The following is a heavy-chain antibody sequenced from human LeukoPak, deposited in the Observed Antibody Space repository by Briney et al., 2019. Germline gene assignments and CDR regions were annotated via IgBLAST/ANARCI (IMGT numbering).Heavy chain of an antibody. CDR2: IYYSGST. Sequence: SETLSLTCTVSGGSISSSSYYCGWIRQPPGKGLEWIGSIYYSGSTYYNPSLKSRVTISVDTSKNQFSLKLSSVTAADTAVYYCARTTVVYYYYYMDVWGKGTTVTISS. CDR3: ARTTVVYYYYYMDV. D-gene: IGHD4-23*01. CDR1: GGSISSSSYY. J-gene: IGHJ6*03. V-gene: IGHV4-39*07.